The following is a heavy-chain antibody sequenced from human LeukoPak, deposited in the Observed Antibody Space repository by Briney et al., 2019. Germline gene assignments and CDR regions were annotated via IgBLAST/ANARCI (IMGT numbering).Heavy chain of an antibody. Sequence: GGSLRLSCAASGFTFSSYWMPWVRQVPGKGPVWVSTINTGGSTTVYAGSVKGRFTISRDNAKNTLYLQMNSLRADDTAVYYCAGVLGAVSWGRGTLVTVSS. CDR1: GFTFSSYW. J-gene: IGHJ5*02. D-gene: IGHD1-26*01. V-gene: IGHV3-74*03. CDR3: AGVLGAVS. CDR2: INTGGSTT.